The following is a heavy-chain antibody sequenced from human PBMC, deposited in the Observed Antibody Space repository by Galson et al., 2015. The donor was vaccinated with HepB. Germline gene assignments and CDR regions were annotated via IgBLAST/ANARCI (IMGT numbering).Heavy chain of an antibody. D-gene: IGHD3-10*01. CDR2: ISSKSRYT. CDR1: GFTFRDYY. V-gene: IGHV3-11*06. J-gene: IGHJ2*01. CDR3: ARDGSKSRFGELLTYYYFDP. Sequence: SLRLSCAASGFTFRDYYMSWIRQAPGKGLEWISYISSKSRYTSYADSVKGRFTISRDNAKNSLYLQMNSLRAGDTAVYYCARDGSKSRFGELLTYYYFDPWGRGTPVTVSS.